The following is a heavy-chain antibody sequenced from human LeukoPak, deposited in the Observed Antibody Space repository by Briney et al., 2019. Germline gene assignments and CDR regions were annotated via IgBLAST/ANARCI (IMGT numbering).Heavy chain of an antibody. D-gene: IGHD3-10*01. CDR2: ISSSSSYI. CDR3: ARVVPHYGSGSRYYYMDV. CDR1: GFTFSSYS. V-gene: IGHV3-21*01. Sequence: PGGSLRLSCAASGFTFSSYSMNWVRQAPGKGLEWVSSISSSSSYIYYADSVKGRFTISRDNAKNSLYLQMNSLRAEDTAVYYCARVVPHYGSGSRYYYMDVWGKGTTVTVSS. J-gene: IGHJ6*03.